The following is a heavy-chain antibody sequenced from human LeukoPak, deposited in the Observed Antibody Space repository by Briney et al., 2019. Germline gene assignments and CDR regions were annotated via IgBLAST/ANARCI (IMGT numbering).Heavy chain of an antibody. V-gene: IGHV4-59*01. Sequence: PSETLSLTCTVSGGSIRYYYWSWIRQSPGKGLEWIGYIYYNGSTNYNPSLKSRATISVDMSKNQFSLKMSSVTAADTAVYYCARKGGLFDYWGQGRLVTVSS. CDR2: IYYNGST. CDR1: GGSIRYYY. CDR3: ARKGGLFDY. J-gene: IGHJ4*02. D-gene: IGHD2-15*01.